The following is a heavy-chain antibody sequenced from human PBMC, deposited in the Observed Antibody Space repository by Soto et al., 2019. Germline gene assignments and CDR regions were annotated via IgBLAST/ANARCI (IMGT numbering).Heavy chain of an antibody. J-gene: IGHJ4*02. V-gene: IGHV3-30*03. CDR2: ISYDGGLQ. Sequence: QAQLVESGGGVVQPGRSLRLSCAASGFTFSSYGMHWVGQAPGTGREWVAVISYDGGLQHYADSVKGRFTISRDNSKNMVLLQMNSLRAEDTAVYYCVSDRGYGHASVPYSWGQGTLVSVSS. CDR1: GFTFSSYG. CDR3: VSDRGYGHASVPYS. D-gene: IGHD5-18*01.